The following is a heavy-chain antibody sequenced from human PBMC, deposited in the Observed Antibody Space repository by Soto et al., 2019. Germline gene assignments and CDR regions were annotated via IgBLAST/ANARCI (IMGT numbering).Heavy chain of an antibody. CDR2: ISDKTNGDAT. Sequence: EVQLVESGGDLVQPGGSLKLSCAASEFSISGSAIHWVRQASGKGLEWVARISDKTNGDATGDAASGQGRFTISREDTKNTAFLQMNRLNAENTAVYFCTRVDALGDPAFDIWGKGTMVTVSS. V-gene: IGHV3-73*01. CDR1: EFSISGSA. CDR3: TRVDALGDPAFDI. J-gene: IGHJ3*02.